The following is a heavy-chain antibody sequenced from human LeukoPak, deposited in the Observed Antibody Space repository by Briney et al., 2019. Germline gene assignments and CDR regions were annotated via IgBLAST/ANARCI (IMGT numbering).Heavy chain of an antibody. V-gene: IGHV1-69*01. CDR2: FGTA. D-gene: IGHD6-13*01. J-gene: IGHJ4*02. CDR3: ARSPGYSSSWYVYYFDY. Sequence: FGTANYAQKFQGRVTIAPDESTSPAYMQLSSLRSEDTAVYYCARSPGYSSSWYVYYFDYWGQGTLVTVSS.